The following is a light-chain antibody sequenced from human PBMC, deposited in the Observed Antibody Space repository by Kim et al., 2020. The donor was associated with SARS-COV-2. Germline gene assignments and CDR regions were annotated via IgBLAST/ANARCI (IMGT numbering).Light chain of an antibody. CDR3: SSRDSNGYVL. CDR2: GKN. J-gene: IGLJ2*01. CDR1: SLRSYY. V-gene: IGLV3-19*01. Sequence: SSELTQDPAVSVALGQTVRITCQGDSLRSYYASWYQQKPGQAPIVVISGKNNRPSGIPERFSGSSSGNTASLTITGAQAEDEADYCCSSRDSNGYVLFGGGTQLTVL.